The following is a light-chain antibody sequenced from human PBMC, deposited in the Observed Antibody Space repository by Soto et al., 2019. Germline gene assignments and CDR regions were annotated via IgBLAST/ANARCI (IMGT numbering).Light chain of an antibody. CDR1: QSVSSSY. V-gene: IGKV3-20*01. CDR2: GAS. Sequence: EIVLTQSPGTLSLSPGERATLSCRASQSVSSSYLAWYQQKPGQAPRLLIYGASSRATSIPDRFSGSGSGTDFTLTISRLEADDFAVYYCQQYGSSPPYTFGQGTKLEIK. J-gene: IGKJ2*01. CDR3: QQYGSSPPYT.